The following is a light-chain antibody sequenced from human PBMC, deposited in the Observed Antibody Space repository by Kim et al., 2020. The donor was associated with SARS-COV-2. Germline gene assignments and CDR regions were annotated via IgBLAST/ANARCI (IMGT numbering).Light chain of an antibody. J-gene: IGKJ1*01. V-gene: IGKV3-15*01. Sequence: EIVMTQSPATLSVFPGERVTLSCRASQSVSTKLAWSQHRPGQAPRLLIYGASTRAAGIPARFSGSGSGTEFTLTISSLQSEDFAVYYCQQYNIWPQTFGQGTKVDIK. CDR2: GAS. CDR3: QQYNIWPQT. CDR1: QSVSTK.